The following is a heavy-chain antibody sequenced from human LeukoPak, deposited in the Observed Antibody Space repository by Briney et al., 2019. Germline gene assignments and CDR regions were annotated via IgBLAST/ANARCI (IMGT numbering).Heavy chain of an antibody. CDR1: GDSISSSSYC. CDR3: ARHSRSGYIGYENAFDI. V-gene: IGHV4-39*01. CDR2: IYNSANT. J-gene: IGHJ4*02. D-gene: IGHD5-12*01. Sequence: SETLSLTCTVSGDSISSSSYCWDWIRQPPGKGLEWIGNIYNSANTHYNPSLKTRITMSVDTSKNQFSLKLNSVTAADTGIYYCARHSRSGYIGYENAFDIWGQGTLVTVSS.